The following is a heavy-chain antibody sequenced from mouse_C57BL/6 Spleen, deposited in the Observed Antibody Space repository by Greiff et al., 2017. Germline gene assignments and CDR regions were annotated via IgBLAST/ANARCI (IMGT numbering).Heavy chain of an antibody. CDR2: ISYDGSN. J-gene: IGHJ1*03. CDR1: GYSITSGYY. V-gene: IGHV3-6*01. CDR3: ARHEGWYFDV. Sequence: EVKLQESGPGLVKPSQSLSLTCSVTGYSITSGYYWNWIRQFPGNKLEWMGYISYDGSNNYNPSLKNRISITRDTSKNQFFLKLNSVTTEDTATYYCARHEGWYFDVWGTGTTVTVSS.